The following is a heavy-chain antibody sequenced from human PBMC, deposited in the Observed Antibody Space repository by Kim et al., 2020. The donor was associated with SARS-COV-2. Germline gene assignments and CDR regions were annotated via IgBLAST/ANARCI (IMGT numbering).Heavy chain of an antibody. CDR1: GGSISSYY. D-gene: IGHD3-10*01. J-gene: IGHJ4*02. V-gene: IGHV4-59*13. Sequence: SETLSLTCTVSGGSISSYYWSWIRQPPGKGLEWIGYIYYSGSTNYNPSLKSRVTISVDTSKNQFSLKLSSVTAADTAVYYCARVARSRAGNFDYWGQGTLVTVSS. CDR2: IYYSGST. CDR3: ARVARSRAGNFDY.